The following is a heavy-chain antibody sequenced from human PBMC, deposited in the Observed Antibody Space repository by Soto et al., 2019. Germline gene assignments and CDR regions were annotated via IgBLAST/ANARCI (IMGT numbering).Heavy chain of an antibody. CDR3: ARDLEAAAGTTFSFDY. Sequence: GGSLRLSCAASGFTFSSYAMSWVRQAPGKGLEWVSAISGSGGSTYYADSVKGRFTISRDNSKNTLYLQMNSLRAEDTAVYYCARDLEAAAGTTFSFDYWGQGTLVTVSS. J-gene: IGHJ4*02. CDR2: ISGSGGST. D-gene: IGHD6-13*01. V-gene: IGHV3-23*01. CDR1: GFTFSSYA.